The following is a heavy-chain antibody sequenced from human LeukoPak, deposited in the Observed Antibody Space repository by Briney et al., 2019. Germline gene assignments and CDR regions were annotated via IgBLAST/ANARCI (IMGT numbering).Heavy chain of an antibody. CDR2: MNPNSGNT. CDR3: ASPTTVVPYYYYYGMDV. D-gene: IGHD4-11*01. V-gene: IGHV1-8*01. Sequence: GASVKVSSKASGYTFTSYDINWVRQATGQGLEWMGWMNPNSGNTGYAQKFQGRVTMTRNTSISTAYMELSSLRSEDTAVYYCASPTTVVPYYYYYGMDVWGQGTTVTVSS. J-gene: IGHJ6*02. CDR1: GYTFTSYD.